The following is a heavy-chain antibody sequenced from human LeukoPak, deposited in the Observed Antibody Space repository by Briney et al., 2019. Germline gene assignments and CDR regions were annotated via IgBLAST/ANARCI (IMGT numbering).Heavy chain of an antibody. V-gene: IGHV3-23*01. J-gene: IGHJ4*02. Sequence: GGSLRLSCTASGFTFSSSAMNWVRQAPGKGLEWVSSISGGGGRTYYADSVKGRFTISRDNSKSTLYLQMNSLRAEDTALYYCVKAPFYYDNLYFEYWGQGTLVTVSS. CDR2: ISGGGGRT. D-gene: IGHD3-22*01. CDR1: GFTFSSSA. CDR3: VKAPFYYDNLYFEY.